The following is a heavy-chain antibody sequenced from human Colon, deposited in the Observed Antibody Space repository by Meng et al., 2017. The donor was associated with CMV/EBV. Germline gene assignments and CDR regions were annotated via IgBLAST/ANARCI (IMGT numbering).Heavy chain of an antibody. CDR3: ARNDFWSGYYPALSDY. CDR1: GFTFRSYE. Sequence: GGSLRLSCSASGFTFRSYEMNWVRQAPGKGLEWVANINQDGSKRFYVDSVKGRFTISRDNAKNSLYLQMSSLRAEDTAVYYCARNDFWSGYYPALSDYWGQGTLVTVSS. D-gene: IGHD3-3*01. V-gene: IGHV3-7*01. CDR2: INQDGSKR. J-gene: IGHJ4*02.